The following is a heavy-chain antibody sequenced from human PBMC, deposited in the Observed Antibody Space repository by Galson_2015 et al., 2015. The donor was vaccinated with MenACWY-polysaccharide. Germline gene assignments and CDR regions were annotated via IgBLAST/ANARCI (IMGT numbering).Heavy chain of an antibody. V-gene: IGHV3-7*03. CDR2: IKEGGSEK. Sequence: SLRLSCAASGFIFSSYWMSWVRQAPGKGLEWVVNIKEGGSEKHYVDSVKGRFTISRDNAKNSLYLQMNSLRAEDTAVYYCARVAVRFGGARTSVIDYWGQGTLVTVSS. CDR1: GFIFSSYW. J-gene: IGHJ4*02. CDR3: ARVAVRFGGARTSVIDY. D-gene: IGHD3-16*01.